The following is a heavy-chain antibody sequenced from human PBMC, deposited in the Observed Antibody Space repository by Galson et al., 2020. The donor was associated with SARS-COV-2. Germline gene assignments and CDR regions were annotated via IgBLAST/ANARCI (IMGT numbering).Heavy chain of an antibody. CDR2: IYRSGRT. V-gene: IGHV4-59*08. CDR1: GGYITSNY. D-gene: IGHD3-22*01. J-gene: IGHJ3*01. Sequence: SETLSLTCTVSGGYITSNYWSWIRQPPGKGLEWIGYIYRSGRTNYNPSLNTRVIMSIDTSKSQFSLKLTSVTAADTAVYYCARHINYDTEGYQAAFDVWGQGAMVTVS. CDR3: ARHINYDTEGYQAAFDV.